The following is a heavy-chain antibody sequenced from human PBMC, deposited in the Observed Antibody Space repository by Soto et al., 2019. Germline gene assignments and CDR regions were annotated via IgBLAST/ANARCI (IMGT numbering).Heavy chain of an antibody. D-gene: IGHD3-3*01. CDR2: ISGDGSST. CDR1: GFTFSSYA. CDR3: AKLTGDFWSGYAFDI. V-gene: IGHV3-74*01. Sequence: GGSLRLSCAASGFTFSSYAMKWVRQAPGKGLEWVSRISGDGSSTSYADSVKGRFTISRDNAKNTLYLQMNSLRAEDTAVYYCAKLTGDFWSGYAFDIWGQGTMVTVSS. J-gene: IGHJ3*02.